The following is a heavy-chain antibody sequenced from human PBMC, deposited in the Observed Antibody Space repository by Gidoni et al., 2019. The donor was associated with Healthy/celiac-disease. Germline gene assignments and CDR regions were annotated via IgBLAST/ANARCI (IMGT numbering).Heavy chain of an antibody. CDR3: ARDHGYSSSFVGDYYYYYGMDV. J-gene: IGHJ6*02. CDR2: IWYDGGNK. CDR1: GFTFSSYG. D-gene: IGHD6-6*01. Sequence: QVQLVESGGGVVQPGRSLRLSCAASGFTFSSYGMHWARQAPGKGLEWVAVIWYDGGNKYYADSVKGRFTISRDNSKNTLYLQMNSLRAEDTAVYYCARDHGYSSSFVGDYYYYYGMDVWGQGTTVTVSS. V-gene: IGHV3-33*01.